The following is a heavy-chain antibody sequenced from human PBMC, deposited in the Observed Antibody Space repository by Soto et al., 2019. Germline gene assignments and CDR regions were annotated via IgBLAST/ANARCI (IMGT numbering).Heavy chain of an antibody. CDR3: ARHEVTTEVGYFDY. D-gene: IGHD4-17*01. V-gene: IGHV4-39*01. J-gene: IGHJ4*02. CDR1: GGSISSSSYY. Sequence: SETLSLTCTVSGGSISSSSYYWGWIRQPPGKGLEWIGSIYYSGSTYYNPSLKSRVTISVDTSKNQFSLKLSSVTAADTAVYYCARHEVTTEVGYFDYWGQGTLVTVSS. CDR2: IYYSGST.